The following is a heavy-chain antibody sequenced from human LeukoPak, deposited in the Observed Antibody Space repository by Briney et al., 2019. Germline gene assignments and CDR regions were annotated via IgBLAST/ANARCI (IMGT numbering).Heavy chain of an antibody. CDR1: GGSISSSSYY. D-gene: IGHD5-18*01. CDR3: ARVAMGAPFFDY. Sequence: KSSETLSLTCTVSGGSISSSSYYWGWIRQPPGKGLEWIGSIYYSGSTYYNPSLKSRVTILVDTSKNQFSLKLSSVTAADTAVYYCARVAMGAPFFDYWGQGTLVTVSS. CDR2: IYYSGST. J-gene: IGHJ4*02. V-gene: IGHV4-39*07.